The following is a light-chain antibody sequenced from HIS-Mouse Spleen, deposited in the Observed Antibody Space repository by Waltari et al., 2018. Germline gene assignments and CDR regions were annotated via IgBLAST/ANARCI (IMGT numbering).Light chain of an antibody. V-gene: IGLV1-47*01. Sequence: QSVLTQPPSASGTPGQRVTISCSGSGSNIGSNYVYWYQQLPGTAPKLLIHRNNQRPSGVPDRFSGSKSGTSASLAISGLRSEDEADYYCAAWDDSLSGPVFGGGTKLTVL. J-gene: IGLJ3*02. CDR2: RNN. CDR3: AAWDDSLSGPV. CDR1: GSNIGSNY.